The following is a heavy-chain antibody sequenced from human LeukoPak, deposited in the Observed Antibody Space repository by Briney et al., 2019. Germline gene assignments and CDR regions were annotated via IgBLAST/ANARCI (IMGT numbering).Heavy chain of an antibody. CDR3: ARGYGDYAY. J-gene: IGHJ4*02. CDR2: INPSGGST. CDR1: GYTFTRYY. D-gene: IGHD4-17*01. Sequence: VASVKVSCKASGYTFTRYYMHWVRKAPGKRLEWMGIINPSGGSTTYAQKFQGRVTMTRDTSTSTVYMELSSLRSEDTAVYYCARGYGDYAYWGQGTLVTVSS. V-gene: IGHV1-46*01.